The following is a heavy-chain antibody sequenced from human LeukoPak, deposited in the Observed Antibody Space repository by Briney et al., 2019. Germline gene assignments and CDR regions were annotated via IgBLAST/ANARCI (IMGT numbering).Heavy chain of an antibody. J-gene: IGHJ4*02. Sequence: ASVKVSCKASGYTFTGSYMHWVRQAPGQGLEWMGWINPNSGGTNYAQKFQGRVTMTRDTSISTAYMELSRLRSDDTAVYYCAREGNGSQVALDYWGQGTLVTVSS. V-gene: IGHV1-2*02. CDR1: GYTFTGSY. CDR3: AREGNGSQVALDY. D-gene: IGHD1-26*01. CDR2: INPNSGGT.